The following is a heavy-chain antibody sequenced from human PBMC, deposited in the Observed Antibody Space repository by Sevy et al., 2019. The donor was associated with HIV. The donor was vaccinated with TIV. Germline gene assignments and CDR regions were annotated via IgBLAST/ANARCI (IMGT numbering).Heavy chain of an antibody. Sequence: GGSLRLSCAASGFTFSSYGMHWVRQAPGKGLEWVAVIWYDGSNKYYADSVKGRFTISRDNSKNTLYLQMNSLRAEDTAVYYCARGDTAMVRGWPAIDYWGQGTLVTVSS. D-gene: IGHD5-18*01. CDR1: GFTFSSYG. CDR2: IWYDGSNK. V-gene: IGHV3-33*01. CDR3: ARGDTAMVRGWPAIDY. J-gene: IGHJ4*02.